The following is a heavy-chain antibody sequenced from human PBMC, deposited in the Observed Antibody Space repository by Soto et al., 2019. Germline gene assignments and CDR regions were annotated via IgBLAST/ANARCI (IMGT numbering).Heavy chain of an antibody. Sequence: PGGSLRLSCAASGFTVSSNYMSWVRQAPGKGLEWVSVIYSGGSTYYADSVKGRFTISRDNSKNTLYLQMNSLRAEDTAVYYCVRLYGSGRKYYYYYMDVWGKGTTVTVSS. V-gene: IGHV3-66*01. D-gene: IGHD3-10*01. CDR1: GFTVSSNY. J-gene: IGHJ6*03. CDR2: IYSGGST. CDR3: VRLYGSGRKYYYYYMDV.